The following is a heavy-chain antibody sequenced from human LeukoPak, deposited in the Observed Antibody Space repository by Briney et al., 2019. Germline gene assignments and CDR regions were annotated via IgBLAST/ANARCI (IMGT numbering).Heavy chain of an antibody. CDR3: VRDGDVATTGLWY. D-gene: IGHD1-26*01. CDR1: GFTFGSYS. J-gene: IGHJ4*02. V-gene: IGHV3-21*04. Sequence: GGSLRLSCAASGFTFGSYSMNWVRQAPGKGLEWVSSISSSSSNIYYADSVRGRFTISRDNAKNSLYLQMNSLRAEDTAVYYCVRDGDVATTGLWYWGQGTLVTVSS. CDR2: ISSSSSNI.